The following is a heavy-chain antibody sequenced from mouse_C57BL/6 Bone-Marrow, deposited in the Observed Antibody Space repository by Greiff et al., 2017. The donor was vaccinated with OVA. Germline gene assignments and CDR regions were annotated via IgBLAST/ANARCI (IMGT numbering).Heavy chain of an antibody. Sequence: EVQRVESGGGLVKPGGSLKLSCAASGFTFSDYGMHWVRQAPEKGLEWVAYISSGSSSIYYADTVKGRFTLSRYNAKNTLFLQMTSLRSEDTAMYYCAREGINCYGSSSWFAYWGQGTLVTVSA. CDR1: GFTFSDYG. J-gene: IGHJ3*01. D-gene: IGHD1-1*01. CDR2: ISSGSSSI. CDR3: AREGINCYGSSSWFAY. V-gene: IGHV5-17*01.